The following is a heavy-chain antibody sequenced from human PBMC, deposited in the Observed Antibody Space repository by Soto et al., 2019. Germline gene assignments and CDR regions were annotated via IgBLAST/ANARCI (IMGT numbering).Heavy chain of an antibody. D-gene: IGHD3-22*01. V-gene: IGHV3-23*01. CDR1: GFTFSSYA. J-gene: IGHJ4*02. CDR2: ISGSGGST. Sequence: GGSLRLSCAASGFTFSSYAMSWVRQAPGKGLEWVSAISGSGGSTYYADSVKGRFTISRDNSKNTLYLQMNSLRAEDTAVYYCAKAVNLGFDDSSGFHIDYWGQGTLVTVSS. CDR3: AKAVNLGFDDSSGFHIDY.